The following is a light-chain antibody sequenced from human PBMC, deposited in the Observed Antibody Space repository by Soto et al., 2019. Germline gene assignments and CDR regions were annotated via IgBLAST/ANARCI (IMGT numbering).Light chain of an antibody. CDR1: NSNIGNFY. V-gene: IGLV1-51*01. J-gene: IGLJ1*01. CDR2: DNN. Sequence: QSALTQPPSLSAAPGQKVTISCCGSNSNIGNFYVSWYQQLPGTAPKLLIYDNNKRPSGIPDRFSGSKSGTSATLGITGLQTGDVFDYDCGPWERRPSPSVFGTGTNVTAL. CDR3: GPWERRPSPSV.